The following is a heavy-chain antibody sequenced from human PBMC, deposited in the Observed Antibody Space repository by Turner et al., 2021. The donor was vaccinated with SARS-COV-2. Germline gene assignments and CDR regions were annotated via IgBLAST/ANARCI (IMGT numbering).Heavy chain of an antibody. Sequence: QLQLQESGPGLVKSSDTLSLTCTVSGGSISSNYYWGWIRQPPGKRLEWIGSIYYSGTTYYNPSLRSRVTISVDTSKNQFSLKMSSVTAAETAVYYCASQASSFWYYYFDSWGQGTLVTVSS. CDR3: ASQASSFWYYYFDS. CDR2: IYYSGTT. CDR1: GGSISSNYY. J-gene: IGHJ4*02. V-gene: IGHV4-39*01. D-gene: IGHD6-13*01.